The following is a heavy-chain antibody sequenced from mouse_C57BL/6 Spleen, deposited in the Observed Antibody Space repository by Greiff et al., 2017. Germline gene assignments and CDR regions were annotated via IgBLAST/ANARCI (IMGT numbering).Heavy chain of an antibody. Sequence: VQLQQSGPELVKPGASVKISCKASGYAFSSSWMNWVKQRPGKGLEWIGRIYPGDGDTNYNGKFKGKATLTADKSSSTAYMQLSSLTSEDSSVYFCARDDVGYWGQGTTLTVSS. CDR1: GYAFSSSW. J-gene: IGHJ2*01. CDR3: ARDDVGY. V-gene: IGHV1-82*01. CDR2: IYPGDGDT. D-gene: IGHD2-12*01.